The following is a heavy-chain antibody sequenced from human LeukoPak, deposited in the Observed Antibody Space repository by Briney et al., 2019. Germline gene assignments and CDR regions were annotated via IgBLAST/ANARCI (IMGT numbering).Heavy chain of an antibody. CDR3: YYYGSGSYYNVGY. J-gene: IGHJ4*02. CDR1: GGSISSYY. CDR2: IYYSGST. Sequence: SETLSLTCTVSGGSISSYYWGWIRQPPGKGLEWIGSIYYSGSTYYNPSLKSRVTISVDTSKNQFSLKLSSVTAADTAVYYSYYYGSGSYYNVGYWGQGTLVTVSS. D-gene: IGHD3-10*01. V-gene: IGHV4-39*01.